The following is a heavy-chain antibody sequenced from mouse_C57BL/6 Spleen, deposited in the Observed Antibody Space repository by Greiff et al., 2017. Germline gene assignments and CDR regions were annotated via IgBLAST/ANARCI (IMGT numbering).Heavy chain of an antibody. CDR3: ARRGVATDY. Sequence: SGAELVRPGTSVKVSCKASGYAFTNYLIEWVKQRPGQGLEWIGVINPGSGGTNYNEKFKGKATLTADKSSSTAYMQLSSLTSEDSAVYFCARRGVATDYWGQGTTLTVSS. J-gene: IGHJ2*01. V-gene: IGHV1-54*01. D-gene: IGHD1-1*02. CDR2: INPGSGGT. CDR1: GYAFTNYL.